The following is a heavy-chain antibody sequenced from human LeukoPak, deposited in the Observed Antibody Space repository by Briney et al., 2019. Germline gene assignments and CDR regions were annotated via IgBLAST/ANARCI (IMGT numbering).Heavy chain of an antibody. CDR2: IYYTGST. Sequence: SETLSLTCTVSGGSVSSYYWSWIRQPPGKGLEWIGYIYYTGSTNYIPSLKSRVTISVDTSKNQFSLKLTSVTAADTAVYFCARTIHLGAYFDYWGQGTLVNVSS. CDR1: GGSVSSYY. D-gene: IGHD2-2*02. V-gene: IGHV4-59*02. CDR3: ARTIHLGAYFDY. J-gene: IGHJ4*02.